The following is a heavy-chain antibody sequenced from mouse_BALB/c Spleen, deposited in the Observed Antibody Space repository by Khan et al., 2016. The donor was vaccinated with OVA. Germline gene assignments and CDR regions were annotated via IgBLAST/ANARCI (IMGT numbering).Heavy chain of an antibody. CDR3: ASSNWDY. Sequence: EVELVESGGGLVQPGGSRKLSCAASGFTFSSFGMHWVRQAPEKGLEWVAYISSGSSTIYYADTVKGRFTISRDSPRNTLFLQMTSLRSEDTDMYYCASSNWDYWGQGTTLTVSS. CDR1: GFTFSSFG. V-gene: IGHV5-17*02. CDR2: ISSGSSTI. J-gene: IGHJ2*01. D-gene: IGHD4-1*01.